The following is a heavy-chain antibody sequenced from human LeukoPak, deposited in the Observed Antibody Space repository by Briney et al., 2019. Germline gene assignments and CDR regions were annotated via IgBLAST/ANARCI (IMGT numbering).Heavy chain of an antibody. CDR1: GFTFSSYA. D-gene: IGHD3-22*01. V-gene: IGHV3-23*01. CDR2: ITGSNDHI. Sequence: GGSLRLSCAASGFTFSSYAMNWVRQAPGKGLEWVSVITGSNDHIHYADSVKGRFTISRDNSKNTLYLQMNSLRAEDTAVYYCARDRIYDSSGYYRFDSWGQGTLVTVSS. J-gene: IGHJ4*02. CDR3: ARDRIYDSSGYYRFDS.